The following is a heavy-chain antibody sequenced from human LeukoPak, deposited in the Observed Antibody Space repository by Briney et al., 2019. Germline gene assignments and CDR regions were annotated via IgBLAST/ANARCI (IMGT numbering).Heavy chain of an antibody. CDR1: GSSFSNYW. CDR2: IKQDGDEK. CDR3: ARKRYYYENVKGWIDS. Sequence: PGGSLRLSCTASGSSFSNYWMSWVCQAPGKGLEWVANIKQDGDEKDYVDSVKGRFTISRDNAENSLYLQMNSLRVGDTAVYYCARKRYYYENVKGWIDSWGQGILVTVSS. D-gene: IGHD3-22*01. V-gene: IGHV3-7*03. J-gene: IGHJ5*01.